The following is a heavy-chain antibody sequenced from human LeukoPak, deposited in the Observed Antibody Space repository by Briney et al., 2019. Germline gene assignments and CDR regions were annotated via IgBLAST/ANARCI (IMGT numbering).Heavy chain of an antibody. CDR1: GYRCSDYY. Sequence: ASVTVSCTTSGYRCSDYYMHWVRQPHGQGLEWMGWVNSNSGGTHYAQKFEGRVTMTRDTSISTAYMELSRLKSDDTAVYYCARGYCSGGSCYHFESWGQGTLVTVSS. CDR2: VNSNSGGT. J-gene: IGHJ4*02. CDR3: ARGYCSGGSCYHFES. D-gene: IGHD2-15*01. V-gene: IGHV1-2*02.